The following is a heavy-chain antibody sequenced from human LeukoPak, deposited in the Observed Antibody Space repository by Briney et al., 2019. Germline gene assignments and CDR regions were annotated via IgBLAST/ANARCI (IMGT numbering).Heavy chain of an antibody. Sequence: SETLSLTRAVYGGSFSGYYWSWIRQPPGKGLEWIGEINHSGSTNYNPSLKSRVTISVDTSKNQFSLKLSSVTAADTAVYYCARGPPHYDFWSGSAGYMDVWGNGTTVTVSS. CDR1: GGSFSGYY. V-gene: IGHV4-34*01. CDR2: INHSGST. J-gene: IGHJ6*03. D-gene: IGHD3-3*01. CDR3: ARGPPHYDFWSGSAGYMDV.